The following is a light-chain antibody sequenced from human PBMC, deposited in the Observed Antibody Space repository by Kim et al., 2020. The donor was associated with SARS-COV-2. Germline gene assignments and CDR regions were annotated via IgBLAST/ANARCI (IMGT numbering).Light chain of an antibody. J-gene: IGKJ2*01. V-gene: IGKV3-15*01. CDR2: GAS. CDR1: QSVSSN. Sequence: SVAPGERATLSCRASQSVSSNLAWYQQKPVQAPRLLIYGASTRATGIPARFSGSGSGTEFTLTISSLQSEDFAVYYCQQYNNWLYTFGQGTKLEI. CDR3: QQYNNWLYT.